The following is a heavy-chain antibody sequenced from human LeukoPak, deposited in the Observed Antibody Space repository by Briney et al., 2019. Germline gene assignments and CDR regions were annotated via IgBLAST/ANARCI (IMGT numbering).Heavy chain of an antibody. CDR3: AKRSCGGGSCNFDY. J-gene: IGHJ4*02. D-gene: IGHD2-15*01. CDR2: IGDRGGAT. Sequence: GGSLRLSCAASGFTFSNYAMSWVRQAPGKGLEWVSAIGDRGGATNCADSVKGRFTISRDNSKNTLYLQMSSLRAEDTAVYYCAKRSCGGGSCNFDYWGQGTLVTVSS. V-gene: IGHV3-23*01. CDR1: GFTFSNYA.